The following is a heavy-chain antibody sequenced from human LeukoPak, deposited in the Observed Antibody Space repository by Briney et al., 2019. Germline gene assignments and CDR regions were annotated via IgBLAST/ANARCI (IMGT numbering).Heavy chain of an antibody. CDR1: GGSINIDGFY. CDR2: INHSGST. CDR3: ARVGVGGVDY. Sequence: PSETLSLTCAVSGGSINIDGFYWSWIRQPPGKGLEWIGEINHSGSTNYNPSLKSRVTISVDTSKNQFSLKLSSVTAADTAVYYCARVGVGGVDYWGQGTLVTVSS. V-gene: IGHV4-34*01. J-gene: IGHJ4*02. D-gene: IGHD2-8*02.